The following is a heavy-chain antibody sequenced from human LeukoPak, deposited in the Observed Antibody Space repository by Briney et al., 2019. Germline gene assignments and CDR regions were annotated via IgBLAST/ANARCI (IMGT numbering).Heavy chain of an antibody. V-gene: IGHV3-30*03. J-gene: IGHJ6*03. CDR2: ISSDGNKK. CDR1: GFTFSRYG. Sequence: AGGSLRLSCAASGFTFSRYGMHWVRQAPGKGPEWMAVISSDGNKKYYIDSVKGRFTISRDNSKNTLYLQMNSLRAEDTAVYYCARDRYSSSCMDVWGKGTTVTVSS. CDR3: ARDRYSSSCMDV. D-gene: IGHD6-6*01.